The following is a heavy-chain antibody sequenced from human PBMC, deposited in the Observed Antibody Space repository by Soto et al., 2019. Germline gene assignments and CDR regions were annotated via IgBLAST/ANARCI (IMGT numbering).Heavy chain of an antibody. CDR1: GGSISSSSYY. V-gene: IGHV4-39*01. Sequence: SETLSLTCTVSGGSISSSSYYWGWIRQPPGKGLEWIGSIYYSGSTYYNPSLKSRVTISVDTSKNQFSLKLSSVTAADTAVYYCARRSFRRAPGNYYYYMDVWGKGTTVTVSS. J-gene: IGHJ6*03. CDR2: IYYSGST. CDR3: ARRSFRRAPGNYYYYMDV.